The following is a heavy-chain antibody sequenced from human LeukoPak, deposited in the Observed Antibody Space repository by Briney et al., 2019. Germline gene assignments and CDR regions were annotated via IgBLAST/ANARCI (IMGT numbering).Heavy chain of an antibody. Sequence: PSETLSLTCAVYGGSFSGYYWSWIRQPPGKGLEWIGEINHSGSTNYNPSLKSRVPVSVDTSKNQFSLKLSSVTAADTAVYYCARGRVASLEWLLIFDYWGQGTLVTVSS. V-gene: IGHV4-34*01. CDR1: GGSFSGYY. CDR2: INHSGST. J-gene: IGHJ4*02. D-gene: IGHD3-3*01. CDR3: ARGRVASLEWLLIFDY.